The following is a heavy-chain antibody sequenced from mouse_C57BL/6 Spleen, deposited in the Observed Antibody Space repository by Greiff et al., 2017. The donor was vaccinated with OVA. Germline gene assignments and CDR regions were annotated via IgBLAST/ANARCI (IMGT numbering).Heavy chain of an antibody. CDR1: GYTFTAYY. D-gene: IGHD2-4*01. J-gene: IGHJ2*01. CDR2: IYPGSGNT. CDR3: ALGGDYPYY. V-gene: IGHV1-76*01. Sequence: QVQLKESGAELVRPGASVKLSCKASGYTFTAYYINWVKQRPGQGLEWIARIYPGSGNTYYNEKFKGKATLTAEKSSSTAYMQLSSLTSEDSAVYFCALGGDYPYYWGQGTTLTVAS.